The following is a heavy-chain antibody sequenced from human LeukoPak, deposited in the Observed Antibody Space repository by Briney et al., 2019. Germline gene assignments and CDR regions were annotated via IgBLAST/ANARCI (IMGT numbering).Heavy chain of an antibody. CDR1: GFFA. CDR2: IYSGGST. V-gene: IGHV3-66*01. CDR3: AKGRSYFDY. J-gene: IGHJ4*02. Sequence: GGSLRLSCAASGFFAMSWVRQAPGKGLEWVSVIYSGGSTYYADSVKGRFTISRDNSKNTLYLQMNSLRAEDTAVYYCAKGRSYFDYWGQGTLVTVSS.